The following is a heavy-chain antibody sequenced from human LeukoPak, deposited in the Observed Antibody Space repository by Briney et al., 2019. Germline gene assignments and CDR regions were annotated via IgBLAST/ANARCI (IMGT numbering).Heavy chain of an antibody. CDR2: ISSSSSYI. D-gene: IGHD3-22*01. CDR1: GFTFSSYS. CDR3: AREANGYDSSGYGGGVDAFDI. J-gene: IGHJ3*02. Sequence: GGSLRLSCAASGFTFSSYSMNWVRQAPGKGLEWVSSISSSSSYIYYADSVKGRFTISRDNAKNSLYLQMNSLRAEDTAVYYCAREANGYDSSGYGGGVDAFDIWGQGTMVTVSS. V-gene: IGHV3-21*01.